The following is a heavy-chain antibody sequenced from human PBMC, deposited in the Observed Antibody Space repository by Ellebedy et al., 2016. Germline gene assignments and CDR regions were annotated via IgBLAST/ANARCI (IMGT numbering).Heavy chain of an antibody. Sequence: GGSLRLXXAVSGFTFSSHWMHWVRQAPGKGLVWVSRISTDGSSTNYADSVKGRFTISRDNSKNTLSLQMNSLRDEDTAVYYCAEHPVQAVTEEGYGMDVWGQGTTVTVS. D-gene: IGHD6-19*01. CDR1: GFTFSSHW. V-gene: IGHV3-74*01. CDR2: ISTDGSST. CDR3: AEHPVQAVTEEGYGMDV. J-gene: IGHJ6*02.